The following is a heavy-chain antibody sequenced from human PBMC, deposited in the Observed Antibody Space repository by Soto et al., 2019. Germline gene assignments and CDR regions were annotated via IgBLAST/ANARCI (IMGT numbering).Heavy chain of an antibody. CDR1: GGSISGYY. D-gene: IGHD2-21*01. V-gene: IGHV4-59*01. J-gene: IGHJ6*03. Sequence: PSETLSLTCTVSGGSISGYYWTWIRQSPGKGLEWIGYIYYSGSTTYNPSLKRRLTLSVDTSKNQLSLRLTSVTSADTAVYYCARQQVVFTIIDYYYLYVWGKETTVTVSS. CDR3: ARQQVVFTIIDYYYLYV. CDR2: IYYSGST.